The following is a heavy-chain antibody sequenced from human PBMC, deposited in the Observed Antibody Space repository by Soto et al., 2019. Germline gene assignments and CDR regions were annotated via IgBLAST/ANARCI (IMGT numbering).Heavy chain of an antibody. D-gene: IGHD3-22*01. V-gene: IGHV3-49*03. CDR3: ARDATSSGKDFDI. CDR2: IRSKSYGKTT. CDR1: GFTFGDYG. J-gene: IGHJ3*02. Sequence: GGSLRLSCSTSGFTFGDYGMTWFRQAPGKGLEWVGLIRSKSYGKTTEYAASATDRFTISRDDSKRIAYLQMNSLKADDTAVYYCARDATSSGKDFDIWGQGTMVTVSS.